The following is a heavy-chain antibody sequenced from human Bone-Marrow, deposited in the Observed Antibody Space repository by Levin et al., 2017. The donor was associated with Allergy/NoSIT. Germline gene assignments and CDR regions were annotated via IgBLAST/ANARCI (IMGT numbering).Heavy chain of an antibody. CDR1: GFTFSSYW. Sequence: LSLTCAASGFTFSSYWMHWVRQAPGKGLVWVSRINSDGSSTSYADSVKGRFTISRDNAKNTLYLQMNSLRAEDTAVYYCARDGSNHLYYFDYWGQGTLVTVSS. CDR3: ARDGSNHLYYFDY. V-gene: IGHV3-74*01. D-gene: IGHD1-14*01. CDR2: INSDGSST. J-gene: IGHJ4*02.